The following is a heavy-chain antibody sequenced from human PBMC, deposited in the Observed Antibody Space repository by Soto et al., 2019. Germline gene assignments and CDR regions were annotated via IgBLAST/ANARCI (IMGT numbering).Heavy chain of an antibody. D-gene: IGHD6-19*01. CDR2: IDPSDSYT. CDR3: ERRESSGWYRDDY. Sequence: GESLKISCKGSGYSFTSYWISWVRQMPGKGLEWMGRIDPSDSYTNYSPSFQGHVTISADKSISTAYLQWSSLKASDTAMYYCERRESSGWYRDDYWGQGTLVTVSS. V-gene: IGHV5-10-1*01. J-gene: IGHJ4*02. CDR1: GYSFTSYW.